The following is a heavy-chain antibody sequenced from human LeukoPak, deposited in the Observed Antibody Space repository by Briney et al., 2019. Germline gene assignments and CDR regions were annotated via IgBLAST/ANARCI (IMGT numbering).Heavy chain of an antibody. D-gene: IGHD3-22*01. J-gene: IGHJ6*04. Sequence: GGSLRLSCTPSGFNSGNYAMTWVRQAPGQGLEWVGLSRGKDYGGTTEYAASVKGRFTISRDDSKVIAYLQMNSVKTEDTAVYYCTRDRSLNYYESSRHYCMDVWGKGTTVTVSS. CDR1: GFNSGNYA. CDR3: TRDRSLNYYESSRHYCMDV. CDR2: SRGKDYGGTT. V-gene: IGHV3-49*04.